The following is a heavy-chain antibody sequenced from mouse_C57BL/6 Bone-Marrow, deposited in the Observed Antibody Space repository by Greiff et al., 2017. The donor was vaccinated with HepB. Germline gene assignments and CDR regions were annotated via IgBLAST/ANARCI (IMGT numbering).Heavy chain of an antibody. J-gene: IGHJ2*01. CDR3: ARQGR. CDR1: GFTFSSYG. V-gene: IGHV5-6*01. CDR2: ISSGGSYT. Sequence: EVQLVESGGDLVKPGGSLKLSCAASGFTFSSYGMSWVRQTTDKRLEWVATISSGGSYTYYPDSVKGRFTISRDNAKNTLYLQMSSLNSEDTAMYYCARQGRWGQGTTLTVSS.